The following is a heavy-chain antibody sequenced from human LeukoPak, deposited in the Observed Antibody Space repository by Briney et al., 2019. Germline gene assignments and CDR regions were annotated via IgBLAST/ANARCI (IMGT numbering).Heavy chain of an antibody. D-gene: IGHD3-10*01. J-gene: IGHJ5*02. CDR1: GGSFSGYY. CDR2: INHSGST. CDR3: ARAPFWITMVRGAWFDP. V-gene: IGHV4-34*01. Sequence: PSETLSLTCAVYGGSFSGYYWSWICQPPGKGLEWIGEINHSGSTNYNPSLKSRVTISVDTSKNQFSLKLSSVTAADTAVYYCARAPFWITMVRGAWFDPWGQGTLVTVSS.